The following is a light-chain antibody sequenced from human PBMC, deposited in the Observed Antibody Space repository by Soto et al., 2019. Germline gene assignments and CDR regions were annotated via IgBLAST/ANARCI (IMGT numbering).Light chain of an antibody. CDR2: DAS. CDR3: QHYNSYSEA. V-gene: IGKV1-5*01. Sequence: DIQMTQSPSTLSASVGDRVTITCRASQSISSWLAWYQQKLGRAPRLLIYDASSLESGVPARFSGSGSGTEFTLTISSLQPDDFATYDCQHYNSYSEAFGQGTNV. CDR1: QSISSW. J-gene: IGKJ1*01.